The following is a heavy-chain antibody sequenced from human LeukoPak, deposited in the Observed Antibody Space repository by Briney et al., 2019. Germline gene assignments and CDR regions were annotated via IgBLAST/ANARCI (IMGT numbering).Heavy chain of an antibody. J-gene: IGHJ6*02. CDR3: ARDVNDSSGYYFGREQYYYYGMDV. D-gene: IGHD3-22*01. Sequence: PGGSLRLSCAASGFTFSDYYMSWIRQAPGKGLEWVSYISSSGSTIYYADSVKGRFTISRDNAKNSLYLQMNSLRAEDTAVYYCARDVNDSSGYYFGREQYYYYGMDVWGQGTTVTVSS. V-gene: IGHV3-11*04. CDR1: GFTFSDYY. CDR2: ISSSGSTI.